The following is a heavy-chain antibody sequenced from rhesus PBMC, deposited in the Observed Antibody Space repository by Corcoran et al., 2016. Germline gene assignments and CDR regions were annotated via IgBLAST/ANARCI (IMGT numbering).Heavy chain of an antibody. D-gene: IGHD1-44*01. CDR2: IYGPGVTN. CDR3: VRAYKWRDRFDV. V-gene: IGHV4S14*01. J-gene: IGHJ5-1*01. CDR1: GDSFGCCNC. Sequence: PLEESGQGVVGPAETLSLPSAVCGDSFGCCNCGNWFRPCIEKGLEGMGSIYGPGVTNQLNPSLKRRVTLSLDTSKTQFSLNLSVGTSADTAVYYGVRAYKWRDRFDVWGPGVLVTVSS.